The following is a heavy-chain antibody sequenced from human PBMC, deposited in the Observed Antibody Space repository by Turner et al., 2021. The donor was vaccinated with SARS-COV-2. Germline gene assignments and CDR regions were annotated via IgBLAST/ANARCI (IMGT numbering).Heavy chain of an antibody. D-gene: IGHD2-8*01. CDR1: GYTFTGYY. V-gene: IGHV1-2*02. CDR3: ARIPHLMVGIRFDP. J-gene: IGHJ5*02. CDR2: INPNSGGT. Sequence: QVQLVQSGAEVKKPGASVKVSCKASGYTFTGYYMHWVRQAPGQGLEWMGWINPNSGGTNYAQTFQGRVTMTRDTSISTAYMELSRLRSDDTAVYYCARIPHLMVGIRFDPWGQGTLVIVCS.